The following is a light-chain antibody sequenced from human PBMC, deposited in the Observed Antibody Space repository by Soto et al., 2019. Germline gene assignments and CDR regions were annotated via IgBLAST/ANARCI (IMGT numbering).Light chain of an antibody. CDR2: AAS. CDR3: QRCDNARRIT. J-gene: IGKJ5*01. CDR1: QGIRNY. Sequence: DIQMTQSPSSMSASLGDTVTITCRASQGIRNYLAWYQQKPGKAPKLLIYAASTLQSGVPSRFSGSGSGTDFTLTIRSLQTEDVATYYCQRCDNARRITFGQGTRL. V-gene: IGKV1-27*01.